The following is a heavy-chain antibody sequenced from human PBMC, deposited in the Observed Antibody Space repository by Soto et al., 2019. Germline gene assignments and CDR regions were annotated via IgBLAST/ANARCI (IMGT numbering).Heavy chain of an antibody. V-gene: IGHV1-3*01. D-gene: IGHD3-10*01. CDR2: INAGNGNT. CDR3: ARERNMVPDH. Sequence: ASVKVSCKASGYTFTTYAMYWVRQAPGQRLERMGWINAGNGNTKYSQKFQGRVTITRDTSASTAYMELSSLRSEDTAVYYCARERNMVPDHWGQGALVTVSS. J-gene: IGHJ4*02. CDR1: GYTFTTYA.